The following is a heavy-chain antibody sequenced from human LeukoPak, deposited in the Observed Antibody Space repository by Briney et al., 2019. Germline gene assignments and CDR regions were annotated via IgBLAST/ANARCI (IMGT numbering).Heavy chain of an antibody. J-gene: IGHJ4*02. CDR3: AKEGFMTTPDY. V-gene: IGHV3-30*18. CDR2: ISYDGSNK. CDR1: GFTFSSYG. D-gene: IGHD4-17*01. Sequence: GGSLRLSCAASGFTFSSYGMHWVRQAPGKGLEWVAVISYDGSNKYYADSVKGRFTISRDNSKNTLYLQMNSLRAEDTAVYYCAKEGFMTTPDYWGQGTPVTVSS.